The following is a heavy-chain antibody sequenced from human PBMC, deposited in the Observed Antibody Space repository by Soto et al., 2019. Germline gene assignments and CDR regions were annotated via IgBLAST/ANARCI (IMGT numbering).Heavy chain of an antibody. CDR1: GFTFSTYG. D-gene: IGHD2-8*01. V-gene: IGHV3-33*01. CDR3: VRIPLTRADHWVCFDL. CDR2: IWYDGSEK. J-gene: IGHJ4*02. Sequence: AGSLIPSCASSGFTFSTYGIQWRRPAPHKGLGWGAVIWYDGSEKYYAESVRSRFTISRDNSKNTLYLQMSSLRAEDTAVYCWVRIPLTRADHWVCFDLWGQGNPVTVS.